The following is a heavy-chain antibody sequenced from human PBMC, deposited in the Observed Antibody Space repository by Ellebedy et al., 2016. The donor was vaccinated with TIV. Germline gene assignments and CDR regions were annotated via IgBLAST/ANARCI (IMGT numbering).Heavy chain of an antibody. Sequence: GESLKISCAASGFTFSTYAMNWVRQAPGKGLEWVSYIRSSSSTKYYADSVKGRFTISRDNAKNSLYLQMNSLRAEDTAVYYCAGDLDVWGQGILVTVSS. CDR3: AGDLDV. CDR1: GFTFSTYA. D-gene: IGHD3-3*01. CDR2: IRSSSSTK. V-gene: IGHV3-48*04. J-gene: IGHJ4*02.